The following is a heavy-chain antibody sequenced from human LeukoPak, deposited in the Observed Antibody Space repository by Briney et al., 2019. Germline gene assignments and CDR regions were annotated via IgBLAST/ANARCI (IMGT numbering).Heavy chain of an antibody. CDR2: IYYSGST. D-gene: IGHD6-19*01. J-gene: IGHJ4*02. CDR3: ARHSGIAVDEADFDY. CDR1: GGSISSYY. V-gene: IGHV4-59*08. Sequence: PSETLSLTCTVSGGSISSYYWSWIRQPPGKGLEWIGYIYYSGSTNYNPSLKSRVTISVDTSKNQFSLKLSSVTAADTAVYYCARHSGIAVDEADFDYWGQGTLVTVSS.